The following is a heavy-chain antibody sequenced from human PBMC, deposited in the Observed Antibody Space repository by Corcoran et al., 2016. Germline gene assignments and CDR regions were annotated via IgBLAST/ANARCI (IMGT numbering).Heavy chain of an antibody. J-gene: IGHJ5*02. CDR1: GFTFTSSA. V-gene: IGHV1-58*01. D-gene: IGHD3-22*01. CDR2: IVVGSGNT. CDR3: AALLGSSGYGWFDP. Sequence: QMQLVQSGPEVKKPGTSVKVSCKASGFTFTSSAVQWVRQARGQRLEWIGWIVVGSGNTNYAQKFQERVTITRDMSTSTAYMELSRLRSEDTAVYYCAALLGSSGYGWFDPWCQGTLVTVSS.